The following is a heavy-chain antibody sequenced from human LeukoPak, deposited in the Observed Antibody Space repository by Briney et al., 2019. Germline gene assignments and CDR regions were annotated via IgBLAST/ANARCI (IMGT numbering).Heavy chain of an antibody. CDR1: GFAFSSYW. CDR2: INQDGNSQ. J-gene: IGHJ4*02. D-gene: IGHD6-6*01. V-gene: IGHV3-7*01. Sequence: GGSLRLSCEASGFAFSSYWASWVRQAPGKGLEWVANINQDGNSQNYVDSVRGRFTISKDNAKNSVYLQMNSLRAEDTAVYYCARVYRSSSGYCFDYWGQGTLVTVSS. CDR3: ARVYRSSSGYCFDY.